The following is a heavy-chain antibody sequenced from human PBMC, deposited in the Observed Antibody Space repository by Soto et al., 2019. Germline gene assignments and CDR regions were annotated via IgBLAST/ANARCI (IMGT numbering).Heavy chain of an antibody. CDR1: GYSFPSYW. V-gene: IGHV5-10-1*01. D-gene: IGHD2-2*01. J-gene: IGHJ6*02. CDR3: ARQDIVVVPAARPAFYYYGMDV. CDR2: IDPSDSYT. Sequence: GESLKISCKASGYSFPSYWISWVRQRPGIGFEXMGRIDPSDSYTNYSPSFQGHVTISADKSISTAYLQWSSLKASDTAMYYCARQDIVVVPAARPAFYYYGMDVWGQGTTVTVSS.